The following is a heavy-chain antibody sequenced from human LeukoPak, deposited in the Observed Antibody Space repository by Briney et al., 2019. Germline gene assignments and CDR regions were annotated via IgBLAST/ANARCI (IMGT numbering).Heavy chain of an antibody. V-gene: IGHV3-15*01. CDR3: TTYIVVVPAAAR. Sequence: GGSLRLSCAPSGFTFSNAWMSWVRQAPGKGLEWVGRIKSKTDGGTTDYAAPVKGRFTISRDDSKNTLYLQMNSLKTEDTAVYYCTTYIVVVPAAARWGQGTLVTVSS. CDR1: GFTFSNAW. J-gene: IGHJ4*02. CDR2: IKSKTDGGTT. D-gene: IGHD2-2*01.